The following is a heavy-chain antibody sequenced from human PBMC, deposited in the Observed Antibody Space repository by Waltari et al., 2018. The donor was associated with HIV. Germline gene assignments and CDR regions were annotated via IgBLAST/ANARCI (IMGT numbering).Heavy chain of an antibody. CDR2: INVWNRST. D-gene: IGHD3-10*01. CDR1: GYTFTSYA. Sequence: QVQLVQSGSEVKKPGASVKVSCKTSGYTFTSYAIHWVRQAPGQRLEWMGWINVWNRSTKYSQKFQGRVTITRDTSANTAYMELSSLRSEDTAVYFCARFLWFGELLSHDAFDIWGQGTAVTVSS. J-gene: IGHJ3*02. CDR3: ARFLWFGELLSHDAFDI. V-gene: IGHV1-3*01.